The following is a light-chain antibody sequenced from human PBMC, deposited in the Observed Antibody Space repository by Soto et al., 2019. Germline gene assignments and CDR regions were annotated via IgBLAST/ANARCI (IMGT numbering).Light chain of an antibody. Sequence: EIVLTQSPATLSLSPGERATLSCRASQSISTYMAWYQHKPGQGPRLLIYDASSRAAGIPARFSGSGSGTDFTLTISSLEPEDFAVYYCQQRSNPFTFGPGTKVDIK. V-gene: IGKV3-11*01. CDR3: QQRSNPFT. CDR2: DAS. J-gene: IGKJ3*01. CDR1: QSISTY.